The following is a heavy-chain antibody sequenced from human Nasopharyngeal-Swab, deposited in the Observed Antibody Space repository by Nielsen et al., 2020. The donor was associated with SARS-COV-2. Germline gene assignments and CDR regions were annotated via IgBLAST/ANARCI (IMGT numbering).Heavy chain of an antibody. D-gene: IGHD4-17*01. CDR2: IYYSGST. V-gene: IGHV4-39*01. Sequence: PGKGLEGIGSIYYSGSTYYNPSLKSRVTISVDTSKNQFSLKLSSVTAADTAVYYCARHALVTKDFDYWGQGTLVTVSS. J-gene: IGHJ4*02. CDR3: ARHALVTKDFDY.